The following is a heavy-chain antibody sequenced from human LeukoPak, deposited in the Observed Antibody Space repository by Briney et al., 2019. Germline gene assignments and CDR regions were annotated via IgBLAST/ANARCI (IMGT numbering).Heavy chain of an antibody. Sequence: SQTLSLTCTVSGGSISSGSYYWSWIRQPAGRGLEWIGRIYTSGSTNYNPSLKSRVTISVDTSKNQFSLKLSSVTAADTAVYYCASPYSSSWYGAFDIWGQGTMVTVSS. CDR2: IYTSGST. V-gene: IGHV4-61*02. CDR3: ASPYSSSWYGAFDI. CDR1: GGSISSGSYY. D-gene: IGHD6-13*01. J-gene: IGHJ3*02.